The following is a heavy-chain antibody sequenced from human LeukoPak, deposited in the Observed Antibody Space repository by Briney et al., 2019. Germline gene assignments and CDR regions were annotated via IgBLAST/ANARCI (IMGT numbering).Heavy chain of an antibody. CDR1: GGTFSSYT. CDR3: ARGYLSGYDVGYFDY. CDR2: IIHILGIA. V-gene: IGHV1-69*02. Sequence: SVKVSCKASGGTFSSYTISWVRQAPGQGLEWMGRIIHILGIANYAQKFQGRVTITADKSTSTAYMELSSLRSEDTAVYYCARGYLSGYDVGYFDYWGQGTLVTVSS. J-gene: IGHJ4*02. D-gene: IGHD3-3*01.